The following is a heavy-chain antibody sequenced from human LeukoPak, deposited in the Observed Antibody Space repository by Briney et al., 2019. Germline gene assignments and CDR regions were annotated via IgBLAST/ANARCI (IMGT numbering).Heavy chain of an antibody. V-gene: IGHV3-23*01. CDR1: GFTFSSYA. CDR3: AKDGSNGYDLRPYDY. Sequence: PGGSLRLSCAASGFTFSSYAMSWVRQAPGKGLEWVSAISGSGGSTYYADSVKGRFTISRDNSKNTLYLQMNSLRAEDTAVYYCAKDGSNGYDLRPYDYWGQGTLVTVSS. J-gene: IGHJ4*02. D-gene: IGHD5-12*01. CDR2: ISGSGGST.